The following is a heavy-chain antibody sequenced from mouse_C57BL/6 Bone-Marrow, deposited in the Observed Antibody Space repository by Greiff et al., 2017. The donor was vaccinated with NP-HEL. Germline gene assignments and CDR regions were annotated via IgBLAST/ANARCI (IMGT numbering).Heavy chain of an antibody. Sequence: QVQLQQSGAELVMPGASVKLSCKASGYTFTSYWMHWVKQRPGQGLEWIGEIDPSDSYTNYNQKFKGKSTLTVDKSSSTAYMQLSSLTSEDSAVYYCARGGDTPGYLWFAYWGQGTTLTVSS. D-gene: IGHD3-2*02. CDR3: ARGGDTPGYLWFAY. CDR1: GYTFTSYW. CDR2: IDPSDSYT. J-gene: IGHJ2*01. V-gene: IGHV1-69*01.